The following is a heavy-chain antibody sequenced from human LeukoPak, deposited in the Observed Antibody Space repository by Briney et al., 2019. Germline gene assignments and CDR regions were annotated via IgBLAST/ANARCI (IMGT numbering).Heavy chain of an antibody. D-gene: IGHD2-21*02. Sequence: PSETLSLTCTVSGGSISSSSYYWGWLRQPPGKGLEWIGSIFYSGSTYYNPSLKSRVTISVDTSRNQFSLKLSSVTAADTAVYYCARLGGGGDCSWGQGTLVTVSS. J-gene: IGHJ5*02. V-gene: IGHV4-39*01. CDR3: ARLGGGGDCS. CDR2: IFYSGST. CDR1: GGSISSSSYY.